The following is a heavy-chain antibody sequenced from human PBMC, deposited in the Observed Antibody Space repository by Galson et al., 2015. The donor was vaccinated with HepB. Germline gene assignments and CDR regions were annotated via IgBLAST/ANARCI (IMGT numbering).Heavy chain of an antibody. CDR2: INPSGGST. Sequence: SVKVSCKASGYTFTSYYMHWVRQAPGQGLEWMGIINPSGGSTSYAQKFQGRVTMTRDTSTSTVYMELSSLRSEDTAVYYCARITYDYYRYPYAFDIWGQGTMVTVSS. CDR1: GYTFTSYY. CDR3: ARITYDYYRYPYAFDI. J-gene: IGHJ3*02. D-gene: IGHD5-12*01. V-gene: IGHV1-46*03.